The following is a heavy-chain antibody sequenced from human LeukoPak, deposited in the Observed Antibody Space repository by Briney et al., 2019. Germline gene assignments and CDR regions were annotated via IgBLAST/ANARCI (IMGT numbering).Heavy chain of an antibody. CDR2: ISGSGGST. CDR3: AKELPEGFWELLPLLDY. Sequence: GGSLRLSCAASGFTFSSYAMSWVRQAPGKGLEWVSAISGSGGSTYYADSVKGRFTISRDNSKNTLYLQMNSLRAEDTAVYYCAKELPEGFWELLPLLDYWGQGTLVTVSS. CDR1: GFTFSSYA. D-gene: IGHD3-10*01. V-gene: IGHV3-23*01. J-gene: IGHJ4*02.